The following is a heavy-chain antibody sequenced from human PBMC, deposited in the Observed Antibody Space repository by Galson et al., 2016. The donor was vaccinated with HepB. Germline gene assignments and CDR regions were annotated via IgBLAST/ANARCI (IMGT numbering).Heavy chain of an antibody. CDR3: ARDALGTWDLTT. CDR2: ISGGGETT. CDR1: GFSFSNYE. V-gene: IGHV3-48*03. D-gene: IGHD1-26*01. Sequence: SLKLSCAASGFSFSNYEMNWVRQAPGKGLEWVAYISGGGETTYYADSVRGRFTISRDNARDSVFLQVTSLRVEDTARYCCARDALGTWDLTTWGQGTLVSVSS. J-gene: IGHJ1*01.